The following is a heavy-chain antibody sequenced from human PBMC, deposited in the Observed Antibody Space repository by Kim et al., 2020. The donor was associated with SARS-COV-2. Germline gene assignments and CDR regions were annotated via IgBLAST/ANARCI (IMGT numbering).Heavy chain of an antibody. CDR3: TRDKGGVVPAAIVFDWFDP. CDR2: IRSKAYGGTT. J-gene: IGHJ5*02. Sequence: GGSLRLSCTASGFTFGDYAMSWFRQAPGKGLEWVGFIRSKAYGGTTEYAASVKGRFTISRDDSKSIAYLQMNSLKTEDTAVYYCTRDKGGVVPAAIVFDWFDPWGQGTLVTVSS. D-gene: IGHD2-2*01. CDR1: GFTFGDYA. V-gene: IGHV3-49*03.